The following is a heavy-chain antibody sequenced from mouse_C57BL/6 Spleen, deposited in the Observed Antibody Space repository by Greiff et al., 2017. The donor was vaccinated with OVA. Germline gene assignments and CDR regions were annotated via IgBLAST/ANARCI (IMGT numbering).Heavy chain of an antibody. Sequence: EVQRVESGGGLVKPGGSLKLSCAASGFTFSDYGMHWVRQAPEKGLEWVAYISRGSSTIYYADTVKGRFTISRDNAKNTLFLQMTSLRSEDTARYYCAAAYDFDWYFDVWGTGTTVTVSA. CDR3: AAAYDFDWYFDV. V-gene: IGHV5-17*01. J-gene: IGHJ1*03. D-gene: IGHD2-4*01. CDR1: GFTFSDYG. CDR2: ISRGSSTI.